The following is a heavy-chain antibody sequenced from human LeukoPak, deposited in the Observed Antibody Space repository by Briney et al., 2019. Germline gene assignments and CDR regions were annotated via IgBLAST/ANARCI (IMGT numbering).Heavy chain of an antibody. CDR2: INSDGSST. CDR3: VRDQGAFDM. V-gene: IGHV3-74*01. J-gene: IGHJ3*02. CDR1: GFTFSSYW. Sequence: GGSPRLSCAASGFTFSSYWMHWVRQAPGKGLVWVSRINSDGSSTSYADSVKGRFTISRDNAKNSLFLQMNSLRADDTAVYYCVRDQGAFDMWGHGTMVTVSS.